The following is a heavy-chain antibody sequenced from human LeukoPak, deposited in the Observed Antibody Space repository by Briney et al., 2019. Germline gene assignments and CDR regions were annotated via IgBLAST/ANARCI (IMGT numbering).Heavy chain of an antibody. J-gene: IGHJ4*02. CDR3: ARGRGRWLVPYFDY. D-gene: IGHD6-19*01. CDR1: GGSFSGYY. V-gene: IGHV4-34*01. Sequence: SETLSLTRAVYGGSFSGYYWSWIRQPPGKGLEWIGEINHSGSTNYNPSLKSRVTISVDTSKNQFSLKLSSVTAADTAVYYCARGRGRWLVPYFDYWGQGTLVTVSS. CDR2: INHSGST.